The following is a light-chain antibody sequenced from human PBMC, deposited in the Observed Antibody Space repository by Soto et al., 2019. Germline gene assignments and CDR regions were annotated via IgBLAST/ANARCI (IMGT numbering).Light chain of an antibody. V-gene: IGKV3-11*01. J-gene: IGKJ5*01. CDR1: QSVSTN. CDR2: DAS. CDR3: QQRSNLPLT. Sequence: TLPVSKGCRAPFSPRASQSVSTNLAWYQQRPGQAPRLLIYDASNRATGIPARFSVIWSGTDFTLTICGLEPEDVAVYCCQQRSNLPLTGGLGTRLEIK.